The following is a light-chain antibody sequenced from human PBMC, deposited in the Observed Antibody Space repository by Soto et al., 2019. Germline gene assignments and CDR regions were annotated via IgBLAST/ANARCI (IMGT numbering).Light chain of an antibody. J-gene: IGKJ1*01. CDR2: ASS. CDR3: QQSYSTPRT. CDR1: QSISSY. Sequence: DIQMTQCPSSLSASVGDRVTITCRASQSISSYLNWYQQKPRKAPKLLIYASSSLQSGVPSRFSGSGSGTDFTLTISSLQPEDFATYYCQQSYSTPRTFGQGTKVAIK. V-gene: IGKV1-39*01.